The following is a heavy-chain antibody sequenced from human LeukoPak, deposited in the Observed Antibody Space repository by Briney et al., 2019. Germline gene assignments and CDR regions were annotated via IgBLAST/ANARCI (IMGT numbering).Heavy chain of an antibody. J-gene: IGHJ4*02. CDR1: GYTFTSYY. V-gene: IGHV1-46*01. Sequence: GASVKVSCKASGYTFTSYYMHWVRQAPGQGLEWMGIINPSGGSTSYAQKFQGRVTMTRDMSTSTVYMELSSLRSEDTAVYYCARDRNFPLGYCSGGSCGRALMGYWGQGTLVTVSS. D-gene: IGHD2-15*01. CDR3: ARDRNFPLGYCSGGSCGRALMGY. CDR2: INPSGGST.